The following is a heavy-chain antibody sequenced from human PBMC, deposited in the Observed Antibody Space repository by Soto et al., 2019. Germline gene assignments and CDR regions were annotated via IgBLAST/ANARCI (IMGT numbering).Heavy chain of an antibody. V-gene: IGHV3-30*18. CDR2: ISYDGSNK. J-gene: IGHJ4*02. Sequence: GGSLRLSCAASGFTFSSYGMHWVRQAPGKGLEWVAVISYDGSNKYYAEYVKGRFTISRDNSKNTLYLKMSSLRAEDTAVYYCAKDHYDSSGSLDYWGQGTLVTVSS. CDR1: GFTFSSYG. D-gene: IGHD3-22*01. CDR3: AKDHYDSSGSLDY.